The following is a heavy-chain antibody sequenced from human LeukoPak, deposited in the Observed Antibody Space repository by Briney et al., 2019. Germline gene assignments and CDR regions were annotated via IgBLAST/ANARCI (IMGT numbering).Heavy chain of an antibody. D-gene: IGHD1-1*01. J-gene: IGHJ4*02. V-gene: IGHV1-2*02. CDR1: GYTFTGYY. CDR3: ASDPRGTGTPSN. CDR2: INPNSGGT. Sequence: ASVKVSCKASGYTFTGYYMHWVRQAPGQGLEWMGWINPNSGGTNYAQKFQGRVTMTRDTSVSTAYMELSRLRSDDTAFYYCASDPRGTGTPSNWGQGTLVTVSS.